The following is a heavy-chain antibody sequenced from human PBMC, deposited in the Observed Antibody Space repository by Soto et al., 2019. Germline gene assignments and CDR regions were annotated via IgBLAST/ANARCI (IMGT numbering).Heavy chain of an antibody. D-gene: IGHD2-21*02. CDR3: ALPYAGDPAGFDY. J-gene: IGHJ4*02. CDR1: GFTFSDYW. Sequence: GSLSLSCEASGFTFSDYWIHWVRQAPGRGLVWVSRVQGNGIGTNYADSVEGRFTISRDDAKNTVYLQMNGLRSDDTALYYCALPYAGDPAGFDYWGQGTLVTVS. CDR2: VQGNGIGT. V-gene: IGHV3-74*01.